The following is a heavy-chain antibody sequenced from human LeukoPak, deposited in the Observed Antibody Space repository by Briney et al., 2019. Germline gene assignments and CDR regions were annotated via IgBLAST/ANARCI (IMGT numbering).Heavy chain of an antibody. V-gene: IGHV4-34*01. Sequence: PSETLSLTCAVYGGSFSGYYWSWIRQPPGKGLEWIGEINHSGSTNYNPSLKSRVTISVDTSKNQFSLKLSSVTAADTAVYYCATRDGSVYYDSSGHSFDYWGQGTLVTVSS. CDR3: ATRDGSVYYDSSGHSFDY. D-gene: IGHD3-22*01. J-gene: IGHJ4*02. CDR1: GGSFSGYY. CDR2: INHSGST.